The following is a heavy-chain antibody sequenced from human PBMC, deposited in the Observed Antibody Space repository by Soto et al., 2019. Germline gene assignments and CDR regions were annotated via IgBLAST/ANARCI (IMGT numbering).Heavy chain of an antibody. CDR3: ARQAIIAANLFDY. J-gene: IGHJ4*02. CDR2: MNPNSGNT. D-gene: IGHD6-6*01. V-gene: IGHV1-8*01. CDR1: GYTFTSYA. Sequence: SVEVSCKASGYTFTSYAINWVRQATGQGLEWMGWMNPNSGNTGYAQKFQGRVTMTRNTSISTAYMELSSLRSEDTAVYYCARQAIIAANLFDYWGQGTLVTVSS.